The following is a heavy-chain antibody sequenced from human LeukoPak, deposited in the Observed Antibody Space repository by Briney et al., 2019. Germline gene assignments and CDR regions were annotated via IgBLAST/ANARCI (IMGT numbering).Heavy chain of an antibody. D-gene: IGHD6-19*01. CDR1: GYTFTGYY. CDR2: INPNSGGT. J-gene: IGHJ4*02. V-gene: IGHV1-2*02. CDR3: ARVGGSGWSSSGY. Sequence: ASVKVSCKASGYTFTGYYMHWVRQAPGQGLEWMGWINPNSGGTNYAQKFQGRVTMTRDTSISTAYMELSRLRSDDTAVYYCARVGGSGWSSSGYWGQGTLVTVSS.